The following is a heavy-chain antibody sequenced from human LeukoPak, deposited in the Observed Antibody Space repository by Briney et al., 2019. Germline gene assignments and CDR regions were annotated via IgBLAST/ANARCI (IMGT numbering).Heavy chain of an antibody. V-gene: IGHV4-4*02. D-gene: IGHD2-2*01. CDR3: ARARRYQLLSWFVP. J-gene: IGHJ5*02. CDR1: GGSISSSNW. Sequence: SGTLSLTCAVSGGSISSSNWWSWVRQPPGKGLEWIGEIYHSGSTNYNPSLKSRVTISVDKSKNQFSLKLSSVTAADTAVYYCARARRYQLLSWFVPWGQGTLVTVSS. CDR2: IYHSGST.